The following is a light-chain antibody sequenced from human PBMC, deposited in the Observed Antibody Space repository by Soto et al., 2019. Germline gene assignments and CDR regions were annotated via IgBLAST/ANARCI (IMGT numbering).Light chain of an antibody. CDR2: GAS. Sequence: EVVMTQSPGTLSLSPGERATLSCMASQSVSNTYVAWYQHIPGQTPRLLIYGASNRATGIPDRFSGCGSGTDFTLTISRLEPEDFAVYYCQQHDSSPWMFGQGTKVDIK. V-gene: IGKV3-20*01. CDR3: QQHDSSPWM. J-gene: IGKJ1*01. CDR1: QSVSNTY.